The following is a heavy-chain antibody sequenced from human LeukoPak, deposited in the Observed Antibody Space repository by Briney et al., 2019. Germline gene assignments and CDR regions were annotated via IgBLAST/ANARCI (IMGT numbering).Heavy chain of an antibody. CDR3: ARHRSSSPSSRGYYYGMDV. J-gene: IGHJ6*02. D-gene: IGHD6-6*01. CDR2: IIPILGIA. Sequence: GASVKVSCKASGYAFTSYYMHWVRQAPGQGLEWMGRIIPILGIANYAQKFQGRVTITADKSTSTAYMELSSLRSEDTAVYYCARHRSSSPSSRGYYYGMDVWGQGTTVTVSS. V-gene: IGHV1-69*02. CDR1: GYAFTSYY.